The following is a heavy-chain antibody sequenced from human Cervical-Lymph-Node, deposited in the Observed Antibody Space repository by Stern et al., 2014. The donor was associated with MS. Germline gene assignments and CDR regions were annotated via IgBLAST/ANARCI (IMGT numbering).Heavy chain of an antibody. CDR1: GFTFGDFA. D-gene: IGHD2-2*01. CDR3: ARGGYCSRTTCRSRVRSWFDP. J-gene: IGHJ5*02. CDR2: IRSQAYDGTP. V-gene: IGHV3-49*03. Sequence: EVQLVESGGDLVHPGRSLRLSCTASGFTFGDFAMSWFRQAPGKGLEWVGFIRSQAYDGTPEYAASVNGRFTVSRDDSNGIAYLQMNSLKIDDTAVYYCARGGYCSRTTCRSRVRSWFDPWGQGTLVTVSS.